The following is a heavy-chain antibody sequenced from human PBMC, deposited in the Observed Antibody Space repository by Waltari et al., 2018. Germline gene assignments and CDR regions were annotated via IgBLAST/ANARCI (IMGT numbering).Heavy chain of an antibody. D-gene: IGHD6-19*01. Sequence: VLLEQSGVEVEKPGASLNISCKGSVYTFTSHWIAWVRQMPGKGREWMGISYPSDAAIRYNTSFQGQVTISAEKSTTTACVQLISLKASDSAMYFCARQSGVAGFRDAYDIWGQGTMVIVSS. CDR3: ARQSGVAGFRDAYDI. CDR2: SYPSDAAI. V-gene: IGHV5-51*01. J-gene: IGHJ3*02. CDR1: VYTFTSHW.